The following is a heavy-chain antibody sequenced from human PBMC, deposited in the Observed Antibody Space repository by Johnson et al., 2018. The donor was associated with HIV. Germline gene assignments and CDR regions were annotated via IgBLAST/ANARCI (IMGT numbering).Heavy chain of an antibody. CDR3: TTDGRIPVAHHDAFDV. J-gene: IGHJ3*01. D-gene: IGHD6-19*01. V-gene: IGHV3-15*01. CDR1: GFTFSNAW. Sequence: VQLVESGGGLVKPGGSLRLSCAASGFTFSNAWMSWVRQAPGKGLEWVGHIKSRTDGGTTDYAAPVKGRFTIARDDSKNTLYLQMNSLKTEDTAVYYCTTDGRIPVAHHDAFDVWGQGTMVTVSS. CDR2: IKSRTDGGTT.